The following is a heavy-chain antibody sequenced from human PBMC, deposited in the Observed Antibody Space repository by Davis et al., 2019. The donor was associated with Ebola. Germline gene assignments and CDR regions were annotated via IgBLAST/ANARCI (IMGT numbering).Heavy chain of an antibody. CDR3: AREGGYCSSTSCPNYYYYMDV. Sequence: PGGSLRLSFAASGFTFTRYWMNWVRKAPGKGLEWVANIKEDGSERSYVDSVKGRFTISRDNAKNSLYLQMNSLRAEETAVYYCAREGGYCSSTSCPNYYYYMDVWGKGTTVTVSS. CDR1: GFTFTRYW. V-gene: IGHV3-7*01. J-gene: IGHJ6*03. D-gene: IGHD2-2*03. CDR2: IKEDGSER.